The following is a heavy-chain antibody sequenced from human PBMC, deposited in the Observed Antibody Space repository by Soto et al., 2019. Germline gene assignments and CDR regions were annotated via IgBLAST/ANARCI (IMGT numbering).Heavy chain of an antibody. CDR3: ARALMPPSGYDLGGDY. CDR1: GFTFSSYS. V-gene: IGHV3-48*01. J-gene: IGHJ4*02. Sequence: GGSLRLSCAASGFTFSSYSMNWVRQAPGKGLEWVSYISSSSSTIYYADSVKGRFTISRDNAKNSLYLQMNSLRAEDTAVYYCARALMPPSGYDLGGDYWGQGTLVTAPQ. CDR2: ISSSSSTI. D-gene: IGHD5-12*01.